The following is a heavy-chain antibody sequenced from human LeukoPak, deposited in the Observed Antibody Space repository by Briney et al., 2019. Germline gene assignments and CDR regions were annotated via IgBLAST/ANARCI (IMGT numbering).Heavy chain of an antibody. D-gene: IGHD6-13*01. CDR3: ARVRKYSSSWYWFDP. CDR2: ISSSSSYT. CDR1: GFTFSSYW. V-gene: IGHV3-11*05. J-gene: IGHJ5*02. Sequence: PGGSLRISCAASGFTFSSYWMHWVRQAPGKGLECVSYISSSSSYTNYADSAKGRFTISRDNAKNSLYLQMNSLRAEDTAVYYCARVRKYSSSWYWFDPWGQGTLVTVSS.